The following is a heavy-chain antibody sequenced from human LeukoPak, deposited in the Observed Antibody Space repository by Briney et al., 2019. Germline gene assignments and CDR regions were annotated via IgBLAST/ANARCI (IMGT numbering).Heavy chain of an antibody. J-gene: IGHJ4*02. CDR2: IYSGGST. CDR1: GFTFSSYA. Sequence: GGSLRLSCAASGFTFSSYAMSWVRQAPGKGLEWVSVIYSGGSTYYADSVKGRFTISRDNSKNTLYLQMNSLRAEDTAVYYCARDLGLLTDYWGQGTLVTVSS. CDR3: ARDLGLLTDY. V-gene: IGHV3-53*01. D-gene: IGHD3-16*01.